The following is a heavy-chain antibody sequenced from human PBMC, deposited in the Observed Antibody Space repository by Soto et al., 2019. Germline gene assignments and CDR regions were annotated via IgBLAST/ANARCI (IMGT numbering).Heavy chain of an antibody. CDR1: GFTFEMYA. V-gene: IGHV3-49*04. J-gene: IGHJ6*02. CDR2: IRSKAYGGTP. CDR3: TRVQGPSGYSEPNLYYYGMDV. Sequence: GGSLRLSCRSSGFTFEMYAMSWVRQAPGKGLEWLGLIRSKAYGGTPEHAASVAGRFTISRDDSNDIAYLQINSLRIEDTAVYYCTRVQGPSGYSEPNLYYYGMDVWGQGTTVTVSS. D-gene: IGHD3-22*01.